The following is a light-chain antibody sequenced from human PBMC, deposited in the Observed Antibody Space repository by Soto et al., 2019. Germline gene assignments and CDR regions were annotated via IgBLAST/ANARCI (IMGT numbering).Light chain of an antibody. CDR3: LQVANFPRT. Sequence: DIPMTQSPSSVSASVGDTVTITCRASQAINSRLAWFQQQPGRPPKYVIQAATMLQSGFPSRFAGSGSGRDFTLTIHTLQPEDSATYYCLQVANFPRTFGQGTKVE. CDR1: QAINSR. V-gene: IGKV1-12*01. CDR2: AAT. J-gene: IGKJ1*01.